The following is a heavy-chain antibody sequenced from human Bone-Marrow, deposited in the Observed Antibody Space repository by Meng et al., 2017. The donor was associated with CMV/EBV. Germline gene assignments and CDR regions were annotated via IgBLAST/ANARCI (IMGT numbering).Heavy chain of an antibody. Sequence: GGSLRLSCAASGFTFSNYWMQWVRQAPGKGLEWVAFIRYDGSNKYYVDSVKGRFTISRDNSKNMLYLQMNSLRVADTAVYSCAKDDSAYFDFRSGYSTPPDYWGQGTLVTVSS. D-gene: IGHD3-3*01. V-gene: IGHV3-30*02. J-gene: IGHJ4*02. CDR3: AKDDSAYFDFRSGYSTPPDY. CDR1: GFTFSNYW. CDR2: IRYDGSNK.